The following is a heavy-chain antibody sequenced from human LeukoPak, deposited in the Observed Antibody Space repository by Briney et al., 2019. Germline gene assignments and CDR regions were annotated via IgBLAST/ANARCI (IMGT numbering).Heavy chain of an antibody. V-gene: IGHV3-11*01. CDR3: AREGYYDSSGYHLDY. D-gene: IGHD3-22*01. J-gene: IGHJ4*02. Sequence: GGSLRLSCAASGFTFSDYYMSWIRQAPGKGLEWVSYISSSGSTIYYAGSVKGRFTISRDNAKNSLYLQMNSLRAEDTAVYYCAREGYYDSSGYHLDYWGQGTLVTVSS. CDR2: ISSSGSTI. CDR1: GFTFSDYY.